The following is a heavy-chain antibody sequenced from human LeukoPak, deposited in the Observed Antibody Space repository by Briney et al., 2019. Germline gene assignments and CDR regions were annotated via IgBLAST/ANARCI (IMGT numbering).Heavy chain of an antibody. Sequence: PGASVKVSCKASGYTFTSYGISWVRQAPGQGLEWMGWISAYNGNTNYAQKLQGRVTMTTDTSTSTVYMELSSLRSEDTAVYYCARQWIQNYYFDYWGQGTLVTVSS. J-gene: IGHJ4*02. V-gene: IGHV1-18*04. D-gene: IGHD5-18*01. CDR3: ARQWIQNYYFDY. CDR2: ISAYNGNT. CDR1: GYTFTSYG.